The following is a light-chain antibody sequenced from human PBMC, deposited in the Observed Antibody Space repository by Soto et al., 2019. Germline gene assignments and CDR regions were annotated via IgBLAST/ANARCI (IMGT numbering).Light chain of an antibody. Sequence: EIVMTQSPATLSVSPGERATLSCRASQGIGSTLAWYQQKPDQTPRLLIYGASTRATGVPARFSGSGSGTEFTLTNNSLQSEDFAVYYCQRYNNWPLTFGGGTKVEIK. CDR2: GAS. CDR1: QGIGST. J-gene: IGKJ4*01. CDR3: QRYNNWPLT. V-gene: IGKV3-15*01.